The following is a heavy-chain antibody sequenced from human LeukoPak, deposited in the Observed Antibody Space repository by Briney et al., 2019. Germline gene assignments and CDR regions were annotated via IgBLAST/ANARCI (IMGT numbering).Heavy chain of an antibody. CDR3: ARDGSSSGYGYYYYYMDV. D-gene: IGHD6-6*01. CDR2: INPNSGGT. CDR1: GYTFTSYY. Sequence: GASVKVSCKASGYTFTSYYMHWVRQAPGQGLEWMGWINPNSGGTNYAQKFQGRVTMTRDTSISTAYMELSRLRSDDTAVYYCARDGSSSGYGYYYYYMDVWGKGTTVTVSS. J-gene: IGHJ6*03. V-gene: IGHV1-2*02.